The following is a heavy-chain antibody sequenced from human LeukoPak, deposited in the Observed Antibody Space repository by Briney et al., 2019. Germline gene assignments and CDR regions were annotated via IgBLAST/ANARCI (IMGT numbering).Heavy chain of an antibody. CDR3: ARDRGFSDCGGDCSPDAFDI. D-gene: IGHD2-21*02. V-gene: IGHV1-18*01. Sequence: ASVKVSCKASGYTFTSYGISWVRQAPGQGLEWMGWISAYNGNTNYAQKLQGRVTMTTDTSTSTAYMELRSLRSDDTAVYYCARDRGFSDCGGDCSPDAFDIWGQGTMVTVSS. J-gene: IGHJ3*02. CDR2: ISAYNGNT. CDR1: GYTFTSYG.